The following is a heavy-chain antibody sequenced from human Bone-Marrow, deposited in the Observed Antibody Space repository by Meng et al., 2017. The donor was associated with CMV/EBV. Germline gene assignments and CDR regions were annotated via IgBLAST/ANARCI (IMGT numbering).Heavy chain of an antibody. CDR2: MNPNSGNT. CDR1: GYTFTSYD. J-gene: IGHJ2*01. CDR3: ARLREADNWNFTPRWYFDL. V-gene: IGHV1-8*01. D-gene: IGHD1-7*01. Sequence: ASVKVSCKASGYTFTSYDINWVRQATGQGLEWMGWMNPNSGNTGYAQEFQGRVTMTRNTSISTAYMELSSLRSEDTAVYYCARLREADNWNFTPRWYFDLWGRGTLVTVSS.